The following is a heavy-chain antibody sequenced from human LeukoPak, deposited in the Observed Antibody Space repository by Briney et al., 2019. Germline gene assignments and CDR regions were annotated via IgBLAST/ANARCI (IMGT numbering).Heavy chain of an antibody. Sequence: GGSLKLSCAASGFTVGSNYMSWVRQAPGKGLEWVSGIYSGGSTYYADSVKGRFTISRDNSKNTLYLQMNSLRAEDTAVYYCARHGLLLRRGGDYWGQGTLVTVSS. CDR1: GFTVGSNY. CDR2: IYSGGST. V-gene: IGHV3-66*04. CDR3: ARHGLLLRRGGDY. D-gene: IGHD3-22*01. J-gene: IGHJ4*02.